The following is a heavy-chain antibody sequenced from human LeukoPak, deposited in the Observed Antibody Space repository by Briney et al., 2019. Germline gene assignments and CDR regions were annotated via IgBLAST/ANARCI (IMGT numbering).Heavy chain of an antibody. Sequence: PSQTLSLTCTVSGGSISSGDYYWSWIRQPPGKGLEWIGYIYYSGSTYYNPSLKSRVTISVDTSKNQFSLKLSSVTAADTAVYYCAGGMGGLLDVDYWGQGTLVTVSS. J-gene: IGHJ4*02. V-gene: IGHV4-30-4*01. CDR1: GGSISSGDYY. CDR2: IYYSGST. CDR3: AGGMGGLLDVDY. D-gene: IGHD3/OR15-3a*01.